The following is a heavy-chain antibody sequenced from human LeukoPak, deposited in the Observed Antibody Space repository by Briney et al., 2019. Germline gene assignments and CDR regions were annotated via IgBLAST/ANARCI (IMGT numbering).Heavy chain of an antibody. D-gene: IGHD3-16*02. CDR2: IYSGGST. CDR3: ARVRDVWGSYLDY. Sequence: GGSLRLSCAASGFTFSSNYMSWVRQAPGKGLEWVSVIYSGGSTYYADSVKGRFTISRDNSKNTLYLQMNSLRAEDTAVYYCARVRDVWGSYLDYWGQGTLVTVSS. V-gene: IGHV3-66*01. J-gene: IGHJ4*02. CDR1: GFTFSSNY.